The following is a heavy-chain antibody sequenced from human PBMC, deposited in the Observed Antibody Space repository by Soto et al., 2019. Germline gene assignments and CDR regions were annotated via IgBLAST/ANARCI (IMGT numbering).Heavy chain of an antibody. CDR2: ISGSGGST. CDR3: AKDSHYYGSGSYDY. Sequence: GGSLRLSCAASGFTFSSYAMSWVRQAPGKGLEWVSAISGSGGSTYYADSVKGRFTISRDNSKNTLYLQMNSLRAEDTAVYYCAKDSHYYGSGSYDYWGQGTLVTVSS. J-gene: IGHJ4*02. CDR1: GFTFSSYA. D-gene: IGHD3-10*01. V-gene: IGHV3-23*01.